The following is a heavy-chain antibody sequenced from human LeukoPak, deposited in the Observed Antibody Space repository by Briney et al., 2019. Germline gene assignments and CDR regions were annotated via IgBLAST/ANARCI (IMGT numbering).Heavy chain of an antibody. CDR2: VSTSGGST. J-gene: IGHJ4*02. CDR1: GFTFNTNA. Sequence: GGSLRLSCAASGFTFNTNAMSWVRQAPGKGLEWVSGVSTSGGSTFYADSVKGRFTISRDNSKNTLHLQMNSLRAEDTAIYYCAKQAYDSPRTDFDYWGQGTLVTVSS. V-gene: IGHV3-23*01. CDR3: AKQAYDSPRTDFDY. D-gene: IGHD3-22*01.